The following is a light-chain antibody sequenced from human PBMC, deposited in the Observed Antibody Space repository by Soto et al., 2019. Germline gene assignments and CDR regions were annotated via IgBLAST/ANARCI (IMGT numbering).Light chain of an antibody. V-gene: IGKV3-11*01. CDR2: DAS. CDR1: QSAYSSY. CDR3: QQRSNWLT. Sequence: EIVMTQSPATLSVSAGERATLSCRASQSAYSSYLSWYQQKPGQAPRLLIYDASNRATGIPARFSGSGSGTDFTLTISSLEPEDFAVYYCQQRSNWLTFGGGTKVDIK. J-gene: IGKJ4*01.